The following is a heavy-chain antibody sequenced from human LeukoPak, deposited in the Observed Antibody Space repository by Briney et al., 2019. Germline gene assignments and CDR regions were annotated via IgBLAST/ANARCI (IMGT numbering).Heavy chain of an antibody. D-gene: IGHD2-21*01. CDR2: IYSGGST. J-gene: IGHJ5*02. Sequence: GGSLRLSCGASGFTVNSNYMAWVRQAPGKGLEWVALIYSGGSTHYSDSVRGRFTISRHNYNNTLYLQMRSLRPDDTAVYYCARDLRSCSGGECYEYKWFDPWGQGTLVTVSS. CDR1: GFTVNSNY. CDR3: ARDLRSCSGGECYEYKWFDP. V-gene: IGHV3-53*04.